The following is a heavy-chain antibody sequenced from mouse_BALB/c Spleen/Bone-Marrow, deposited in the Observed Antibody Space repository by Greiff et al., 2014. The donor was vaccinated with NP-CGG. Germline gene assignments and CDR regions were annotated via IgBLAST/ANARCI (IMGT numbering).Heavy chain of an antibody. Sequence: VQLQQSGPDLVAPSQSLSLTCTVSGFSLTSYGLHWVRQPPGKGLEWLGMIWSDGITTYNSAHKSRLSISKDNSKRQVLLKMNSLQTDDTAMYYCARSGTDYAMDYWGQGTSVTVSS. D-gene: IGHD4-1*01. CDR3: ARSGTDYAMDY. J-gene: IGHJ4*01. V-gene: IGHV2-6-2*01. CDR1: GFSLTSYG. CDR2: IWSDGIT.